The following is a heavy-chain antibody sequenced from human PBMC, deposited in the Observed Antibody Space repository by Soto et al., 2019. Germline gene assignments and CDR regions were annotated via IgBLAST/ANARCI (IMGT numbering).Heavy chain of an antibody. V-gene: IGHV1-69*01. J-gene: IGHJ4*02. D-gene: IGHD1-26*01. CDR2: IIPIFGTT. CDR3: ARGVGAYYFDY. Sequence: QVQLVQSGAEVKKLGSSVKVSCKASGGTFSTYAITWVRQAPGQGLEWLGGIIPIFGTTDYARKFQGRVTITAAESTSTVFIELSSLTSEDTAVYYCARGVGAYYFDYWGQGTLVTVSS. CDR1: GGTFSTYA.